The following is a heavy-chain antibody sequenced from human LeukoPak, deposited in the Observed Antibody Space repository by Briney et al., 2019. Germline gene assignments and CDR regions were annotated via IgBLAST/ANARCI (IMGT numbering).Heavy chain of an antibody. Sequence: SETLSLTCAVYGGSFSGYYWSWIRQPPGKGLEWIGEINHSGSTNYNPSLKSRVTISVDTSKNQFSLKLSSVTAADTAVYYCATPPCAYYDFWSGSWGQGTLVTVSS. D-gene: IGHD3-3*01. CDR2: INHSGST. CDR3: ATPPCAYYDFWSGS. V-gene: IGHV4-34*01. CDR1: GGSFSGYY. J-gene: IGHJ5*02.